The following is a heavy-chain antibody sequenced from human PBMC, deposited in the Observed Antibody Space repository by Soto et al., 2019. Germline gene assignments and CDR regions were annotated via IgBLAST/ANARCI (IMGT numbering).Heavy chain of an antibody. Sequence: PSETLSLTCTVSGGSISSGGYYWSWIRQHPGKGLEGIGYIYYSGSTYYNPSLKSRVPISVDTSKNQFSLKLSSVTAADTAVYYCAREGVSAWFDPWGQGTLVTVSS. V-gene: IGHV4-31*03. D-gene: IGHD6-13*01. CDR1: GGSISSGGYY. J-gene: IGHJ5*02. CDR3: AREGVSAWFDP. CDR2: IYYSGST.